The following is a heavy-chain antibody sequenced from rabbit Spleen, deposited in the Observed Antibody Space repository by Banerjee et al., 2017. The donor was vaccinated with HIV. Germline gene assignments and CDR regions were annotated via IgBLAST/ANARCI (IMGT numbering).Heavy chain of an antibody. D-gene: IGHD6-1*01. Sequence: QEQLVESGGGLVQPGASLRLTCTASGFSFSRSYDMCWVRQAPGKGLEWIACTDAGSSVDTYYATWARGRFTISKTSSTTVTLQMTRLTAADTATYFCATDTYGVGAFDLWGPGTLVTVS. J-gene: IGHJ4*01. CDR3: ATDTYGVGAFDL. CDR2: TDAGSSVDT. V-gene: IGHV1S45*01. CDR1: GFSFSRSYD.